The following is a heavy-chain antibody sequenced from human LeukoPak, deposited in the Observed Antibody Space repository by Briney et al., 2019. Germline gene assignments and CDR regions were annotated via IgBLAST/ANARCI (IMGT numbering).Heavy chain of an antibody. D-gene: IGHD4-17*01. V-gene: IGHV3-66*02. Sequence: GGSLRLSCAASGFTVSINYMSWVRQAPGKGLEWVSVIYSGGSTYYADSVKGRFTISRDNSKNTLYLQMNSLRAEDTAVYYCAREGHDYERTGYYYYMDVWGKGTTVTVSS. J-gene: IGHJ6*03. CDR3: AREGHDYERTGYYYYMDV. CDR2: IYSGGST. CDR1: GFTVSINY.